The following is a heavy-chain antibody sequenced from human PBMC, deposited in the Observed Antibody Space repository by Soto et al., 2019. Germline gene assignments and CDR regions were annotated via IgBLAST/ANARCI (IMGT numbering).Heavy chain of an antibody. Sequence: PSETLSLTCTVSGGSISSGGYYWSWIRQHPGKGLEWIGYIYYSGSTYYNPSLKSRVTISVDTSKNQFSLKLSSVTAADTAVYYCARGAGMVRGPNIDYWGQGTLVTVSS. CDR1: GGSISSGGYY. CDR3: ARGAGMVRGPNIDY. J-gene: IGHJ4*02. D-gene: IGHD3-10*01. CDR2: IYYSGST. V-gene: IGHV4-31*03.